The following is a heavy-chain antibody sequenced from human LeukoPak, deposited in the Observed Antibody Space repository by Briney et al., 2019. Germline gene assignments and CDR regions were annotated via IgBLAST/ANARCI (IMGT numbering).Heavy chain of an antibody. CDR1: GFTFSDYY. D-gene: IGHD3-3*01. J-gene: IGHJ5*02. V-gene: IGHV3-11*04. Sequence: PGGSLRLSCAASGFTFSDYYMSWIRQAPGKGLEWVSYISSSGSTIYYADSVKGRFTISRDNAKNSLYLQMNSLRAEDTAVYYCARKSITIFGVVAHGFDPWGQGTLVTVSS. CDR3: ARKSITIFGVVAHGFDP. CDR2: ISSSGSTI.